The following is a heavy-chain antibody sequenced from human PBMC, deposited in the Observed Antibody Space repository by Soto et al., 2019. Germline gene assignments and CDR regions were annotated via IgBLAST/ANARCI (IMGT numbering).Heavy chain of an antibody. CDR1: GYTFTSYY. V-gene: IGHV1-46*01. CDR3: ARVRGAYDSSCYHLDHGEYNWFDP. Sequence: ASVKVSCKASGYTFTSYYMHWVRQAPGQGLEWMGIINPSGGSTSYAQKFQGRVTMTRDTSTSTVYMELSSLRSEDTAVYYCARVRGAYDSSCYHLDHGEYNWFDPWGQGTLVTVSS. CDR2: INPSGGST. J-gene: IGHJ5*02. D-gene: IGHD3-22*01.